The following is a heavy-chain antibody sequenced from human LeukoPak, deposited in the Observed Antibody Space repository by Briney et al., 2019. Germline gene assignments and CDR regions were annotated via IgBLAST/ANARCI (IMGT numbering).Heavy chain of an antibody. J-gene: IGHJ4*02. D-gene: IGHD2-21*01. CDR1: GGSIFSYY. CDR3: ARHLNNCGDDCYIFDY. Sequence: SETLSLTCTVSGGSIFSYYWSWIRQPPGKGLEWMGYIYYSGSTNYNPSLKSRVTISVDTSKDQFALRVSSVTAADTAVYYCARHLNNCGDDCYIFDYWGQGTLVTVSS. V-gene: IGHV4-59*08. CDR2: IYYSGST.